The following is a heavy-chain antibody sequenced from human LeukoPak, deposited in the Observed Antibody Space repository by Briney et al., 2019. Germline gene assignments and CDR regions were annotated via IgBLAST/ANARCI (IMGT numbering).Heavy chain of an antibody. CDR1: GFTFSSHW. Sequence: PGGSLRLSCAVSGFTFSSHWMHWVRHAPGKGLMWVSHINTDGSATRYADSVQGRFTISRDNAKNTLYLQMNSLRAEDTAVYYCARLSDDSSGYYDYWGQGALVTVSS. CDR2: INTDGSAT. CDR3: ARLSDDSSGYYDY. J-gene: IGHJ4*02. V-gene: IGHV3-74*01. D-gene: IGHD3-22*01.